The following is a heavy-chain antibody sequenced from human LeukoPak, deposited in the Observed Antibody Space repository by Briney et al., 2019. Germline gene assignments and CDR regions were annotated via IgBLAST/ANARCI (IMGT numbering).Heavy chain of an antibody. V-gene: IGHV4-34*01. CDR3: ARVRDANWETKFDY. CDR1: GGSFSGYY. J-gene: IGHJ4*02. CDR2: INHSGST. Sequence: SETLSLTCAVYGGSFSGYYWSWIRQPPGKGLEWIGEINHSGSTNYNPSHKSRVTISVDTSKNQFSLKLSSVTAADTAVYYCARVRDANWETKFDYWGQGTLVTVSS. D-gene: IGHD7-27*01.